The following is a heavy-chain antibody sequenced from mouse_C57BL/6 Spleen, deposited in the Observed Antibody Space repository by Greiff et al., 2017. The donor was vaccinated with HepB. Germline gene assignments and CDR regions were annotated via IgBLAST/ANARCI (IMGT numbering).Heavy chain of an antibody. CDR2: IDPPNGNT. CDR3: ARMARQ. J-gene: IGHJ2*01. D-gene: IGHD3-2*01. V-gene: IGHV14-3*02. CDR1: GLNIKDTY. Sequence: VHVQQSGAELVKSGATVKLSCTASGLNIKDTYMHWRKQWPEQGLEWIGRIDPPNGNTKDDPKFQGPATITADTSSNTAYLHLSSQASEDTAGYYCARMARQWGQGTTLTVSS.